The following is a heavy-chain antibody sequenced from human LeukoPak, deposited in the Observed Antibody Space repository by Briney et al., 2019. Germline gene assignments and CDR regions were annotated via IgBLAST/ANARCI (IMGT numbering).Heavy chain of an antibody. D-gene: IGHD3-3*01. CDR2: IYYSGST. CDR3: ARALEYYDFWSGYFGGGMGWFDP. Sequence: SETLSLTCTVSGGSVSSHYWSWIRQPPGKGLEWIGYIYYSGSTNYNPSLKSRVTISVDTSKNQFSLKLSSVTAADTAVYYCARALEYYDFWSGYFGGGMGWFDPWGQGTLVTVSS. V-gene: IGHV4-59*02. CDR1: GGSVSSHY. J-gene: IGHJ5*02.